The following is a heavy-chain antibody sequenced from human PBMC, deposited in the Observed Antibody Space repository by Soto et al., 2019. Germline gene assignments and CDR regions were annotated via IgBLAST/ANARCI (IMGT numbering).Heavy chain of an antibody. CDR1: GGSISSGGYY. J-gene: IGHJ2*01. Sequence: SETLSLTCTVSGGSISSGGYYWSWIRQHPGKGLEWIGYIYYSGTAYYNPPLKSRVTMSIDTSKNQFSLRLSSVTAADTAVYYCARALDYSWWYFDLWGRGSLVTVSS. CDR3: ARALDYSWWYFDL. V-gene: IGHV4-31*03. CDR2: IYYSGTA. D-gene: IGHD4-4*01.